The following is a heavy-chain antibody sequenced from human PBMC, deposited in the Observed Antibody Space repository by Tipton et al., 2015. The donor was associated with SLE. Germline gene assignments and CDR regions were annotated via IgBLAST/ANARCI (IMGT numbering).Heavy chain of an antibody. Sequence: TLSLTCTVSGGSISSHYWSWIRQPPGKGLEWIGYIYYSGSTNYNPSLKSRVTISVDTSKNQFSLKLSSVTAADTAVYYCERVLGGKLGYWGQGTLVTVSS. J-gene: IGHJ4*02. CDR3: ERVLGGKLGY. CDR2: IYYSGST. V-gene: IGHV4-59*11. CDR1: GGSISSHY. D-gene: IGHD3-16*01.